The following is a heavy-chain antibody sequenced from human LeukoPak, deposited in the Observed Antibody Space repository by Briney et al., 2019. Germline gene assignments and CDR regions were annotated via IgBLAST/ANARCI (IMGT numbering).Heavy chain of an antibody. D-gene: IGHD3-16*01. V-gene: IGHV3-23*01. Sequence: PGGSLRLSCAASGFTFRIHGINWVRQAPGKGLEWVSAICVSGIHTYFADSVKGRFSISRDDSRNTVYLQMKSLRAGDTALYFCARDLSLLGLDDWGQGALVTVSS. CDR3: ARDLSLLGLDD. CDR2: ICVSGIHT. CDR1: GFTFRIHG. J-gene: IGHJ4*02.